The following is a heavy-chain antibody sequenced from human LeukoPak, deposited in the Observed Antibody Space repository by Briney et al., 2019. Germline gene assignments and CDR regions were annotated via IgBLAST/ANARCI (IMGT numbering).Heavy chain of an antibody. V-gene: IGHV4-59*08. CDR2: ISYSGST. CDR1: GGSISSHY. Sequence: SETLSLTCSVSGGSISSHYYNWIRQSPGKGLEWIGRISYSGSTNYNPSLQSRVTISIDTSKNQFSLRLTSVTAADTAVYYCARGPGGWSTVTTHGNWFDPWGQGTLVTVSS. D-gene: IGHD4-17*01. CDR3: ARGPGGWSTVTTHGNWFDP. J-gene: IGHJ5*02.